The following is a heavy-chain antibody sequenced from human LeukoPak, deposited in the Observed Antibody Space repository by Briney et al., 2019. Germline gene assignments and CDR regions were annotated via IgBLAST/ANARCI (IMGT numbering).Heavy chain of an antibody. CDR3: ARGTGYSGYDPSFDY. CDR2: ISGSSNYI. CDR1: GFTFSSYT. J-gene: IGHJ4*02. D-gene: IGHD5-12*01. V-gene: IGHV3-21*01. Sequence: GGSLRLSCAASGFTFSSYTMNWVRQAPGKGLEWVSSISGSSNYIYYADSVKGRFTISRDNVKTSLYLQMNSLSAEDTAVYYCARGTGYSGYDPSFDYWGQGTLVTVSS.